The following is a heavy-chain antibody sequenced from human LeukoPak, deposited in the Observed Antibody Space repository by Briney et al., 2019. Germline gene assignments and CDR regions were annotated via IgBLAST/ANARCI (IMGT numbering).Heavy chain of an antibody. Sequence: SETLSLTCTVSGGSIRSSSYYWGWIRQPPGKGLEWIGSIYYSGSTYYNASLKSRGTISVDTSKNQFSLKLNSVTAADTAVYFCARQVVAVAGTGYFDYWGQGALVTVSS. V-gene: IGHV4-39*01. CDR2: IYYSGST. J-gene: IGHJ4*02. CDR1: GGSIRSSSYY. D-gene: IGHD6-19*01. CDR3: ARQVVAVAGTGYFDY.